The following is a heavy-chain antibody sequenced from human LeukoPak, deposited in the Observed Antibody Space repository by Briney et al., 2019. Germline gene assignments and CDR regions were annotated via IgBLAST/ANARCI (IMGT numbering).Heavy chain of an antibody. D-gene: IGHD2-15*01. CDR3: ASRDSCSGGYCYGLGY. V-gene: IGHV3-23*01. Sequence: PGGSLRLSCAASGFTFSDYAMFWVRQAPGKGPEWRSGIGGDGGGADHADSVKGRFTISRDNSKKTLYLQMNSLRAEDTAIYYCASRDSCSGGYCYGLGYWGQGTLVTVPS. CDR2: IGGDGGGA. CDR1: GFTFSDYA. J-gene: IGHJ4*02.